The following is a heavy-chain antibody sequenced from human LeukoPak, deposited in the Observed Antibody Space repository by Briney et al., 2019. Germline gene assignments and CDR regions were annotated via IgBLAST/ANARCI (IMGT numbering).Heavy chain of an antibody. CDR3: ARGRAIVVVNYYYGMDV. CDR1: GGSISSSSYY. D-gene: IGHD2-21*01. CDR2: IYYSGST. Sequence: PSETLSLTCTVSGGSISSSSYYWGWIRQPPGKGLEWIGSIYYSGSTDYNPSLKSRVTISVDTSKNQFSLKLSSVTAADTAVYYCARGRAIVVVNYYYGMDVWGQGTTVTVSS. J-gene: IGHJ6*02. V-gene: IGHV4-39*07.